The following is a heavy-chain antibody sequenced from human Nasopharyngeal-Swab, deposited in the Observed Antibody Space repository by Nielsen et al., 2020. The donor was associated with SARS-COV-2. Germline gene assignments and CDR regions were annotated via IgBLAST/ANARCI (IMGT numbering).Heavy chain of an antibody. D-gene: IGHD6-13*01. CDR3: ANRRGGSWHPYCFDY. CDR2: ITPDGSSP. V-gene: IGHV3-74*01. CDR1: GFTFSSYW. Sequence: GESLKISCAASGFTFSSYWMHWVRQAPGKGLVWVSRITPDGSSPSYADSVKGRFTISRDNSENTLYLQMNSLRAEDTAVYYCANRRGGSWHPYCFDYWGQGTLVTVSS. J-gene: IGHJ4*02.